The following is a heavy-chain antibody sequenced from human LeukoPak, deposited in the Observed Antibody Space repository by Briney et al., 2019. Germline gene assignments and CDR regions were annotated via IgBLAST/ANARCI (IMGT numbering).Heavy chain of an antibody. CDR3: AKGNGYSYGRYYFDY. J-gene: IGHJ4*02. D-gene: IGHD5-18*01. CDR2: ITASGGNT. V-gene: IGHV3-23*01. Sequence: GGSLRLSCAASGFTFSSYAMGWVRQAPGKGLEWVSAITASGGNTYYADSVKGRFTISRDNSKNTLYLQVNSLGAEDTAVYYCAKGNGYSYGRYYFDYWGQGTLVTVSS. CDR1: GFTFSSYA.